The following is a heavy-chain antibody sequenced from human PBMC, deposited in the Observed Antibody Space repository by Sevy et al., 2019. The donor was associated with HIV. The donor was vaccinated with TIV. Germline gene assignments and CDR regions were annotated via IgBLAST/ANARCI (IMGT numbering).Heavy chain of an antibody. CDR1: GFTFSSYA. CDR2: ISGSGGST. J-gene: IGHJ4*02. V-gene: IGHV3-23*01. Sequence: GESLKISCAASGFTFSSYAMSWVRQAPGKGLEWVSAISGSGGSTYYADSVKGRFTISRDNSKNTLYLQMNSLRAEDTAVYYCAKEALGPYYDFWSGYLYYFDYWGQGTLVTVSS. CDR3: AKEALGPYYDFWSGYLYYFDY. D-gene: IGHD3-3*01.